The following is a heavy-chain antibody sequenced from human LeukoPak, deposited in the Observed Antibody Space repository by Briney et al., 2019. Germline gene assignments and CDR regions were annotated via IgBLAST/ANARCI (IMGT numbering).Heavy chain of an antibody. CDR1: GYTFTSYD. CDR2: ISPNSGGT. CDR3: ARAPSHISPETYYYDSSGQYDAFDI. D-gene: IGHD3-22*01. Sequence: VASVKVSCKASGYTFTSYDINWVRQATGQGLEWMGWISPNSGGTNYAHKFQGRVTMTRDTSISTAYMDLSRLRSDDTAVYYCARAPSHISPETYYYDSSGQYDAFDIWGQGTMVTVSS. V-gene: IGHV1-2*07. J-gene: IGHJ3*02.